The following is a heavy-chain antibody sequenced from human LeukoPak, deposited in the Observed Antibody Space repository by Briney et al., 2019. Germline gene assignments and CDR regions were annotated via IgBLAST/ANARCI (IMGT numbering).Heavy chain of an antibody. CDR2: ISSSSSYI. D-gene: IGHD6-19*01. Sequence: GGSLRLSCAASGFTFSSYSMNWVRQAPGKGLEWVSSISSSSSYIYYADCVKGRFTISRDNAKNSLYLQMNSLRAEDTAVYYCARAGGAVAGLYYFDYWGQGTLVTVSS. V-gene: IGHV3-21*01. CDR1: GFTFSSYS. J-gene: IGHJ4*02. CDR3: ARAGGAVAGLYYFDY.